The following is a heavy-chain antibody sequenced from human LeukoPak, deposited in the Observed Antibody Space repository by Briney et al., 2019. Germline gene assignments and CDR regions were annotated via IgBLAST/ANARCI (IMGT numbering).Heavy chain of an antibody. CDR2: MNPNSGNT. Sequence: GASVKVSCKASGYTFTSYGINWVRQATGQGLEWMGWMNPNSGNTGYAQKFQGRVTITRNTSISTAYMELSSLRSEDTAVYYCARGTSDLRFHYYMDVWGKGTTVTVSS. J-gene: IGHJ6*03. D-gene: IGHD3-3*01. CDR1: GYTFTSYG. V-gene: IGHV1-8*03. CDR3: ARGTSDLRFHYYMDV.